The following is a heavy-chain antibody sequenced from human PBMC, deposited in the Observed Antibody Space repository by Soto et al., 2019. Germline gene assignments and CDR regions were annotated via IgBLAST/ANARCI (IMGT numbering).Heavy chain of an antibody. D-gene: IGHD4-4*01. J-gene: IGHJ6*03. CDR2: IRAYNGNT. V-gene: IGHV1-18*01. CDR3: ARGNPGDSKNYYYYYYMDV. Sequence: QVQLVQSGAEVKKPGASVKVSCKASGYTFTSYGISWVRQAPGQGLEWMGWIRAYNGNTNYAQKLQGRVTMTTDTSTSTAYMELRSLRSDDTAVYYCARGNPGDSKNYYYYYYMDVWGKGTTVTVSS. CDR1: GYTFTSYG.